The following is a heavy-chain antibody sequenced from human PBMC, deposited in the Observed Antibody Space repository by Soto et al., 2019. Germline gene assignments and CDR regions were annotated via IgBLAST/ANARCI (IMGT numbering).Heavy chain of an antibody. D-gene: IGHD6-6*01. V-gene: IGHV3-21*01. CDR2: ISSSSSYI. CDR1: GFTFSSYS. J-gene: IGHJ5*02. Sequence: EVQLVESGGGLVKPGGSLRLSCAASGFTFSSYSMNWVRQAPGKGLEWVSSISSSSSYIYYADSVKGRFTISRDNAKNSLYLQMNSLRAEDTAVYYCAREPYMRSIAAPFDPWGQGTLVTVSS. CDR3: AREPYMRSIAAPFDP.